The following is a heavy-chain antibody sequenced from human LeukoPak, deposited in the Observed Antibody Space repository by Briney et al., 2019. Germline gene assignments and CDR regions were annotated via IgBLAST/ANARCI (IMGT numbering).Heavy chain of an antibody. J-gene: IGHJ4*02. V-gene: IGHV1-2*02. D-gene: IGHD6-13*01. CDR2: INPNSGGT. CDR3: ARVPVGSSWYYFDY. CDR1: GYTFSGYY. Sequence: GASVKVSCKASGYTFSGYYMHWVRQAPGQALEWMGWINPNSGGTNYAQKFQGRVTMTRDTSISTAYMELSRLRSDDTAVYYCARVPVGSSWYYFDYWGQGTLVTVSS.